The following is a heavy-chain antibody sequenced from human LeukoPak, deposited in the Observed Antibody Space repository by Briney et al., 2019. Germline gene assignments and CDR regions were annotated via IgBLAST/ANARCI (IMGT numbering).Heavy chain of an antibody. J-gene: IGHJ4*02. D-gene: IGHD1-26*01. CDR2: ISYDGSNK. CDR3: ARVGATGY. CDR1: GFTFSSYA. V-gene: IGHV3-30*01. Sequence: PGGSLRLSCAASGFTFSSYAMHWVRQAPGRGLEWVAVISYDGSNKYYADSVKGRFTISRDNSKNTLYLQMNSLRAEDTAVYYCARVGATGYWGQGTLVTVSS.